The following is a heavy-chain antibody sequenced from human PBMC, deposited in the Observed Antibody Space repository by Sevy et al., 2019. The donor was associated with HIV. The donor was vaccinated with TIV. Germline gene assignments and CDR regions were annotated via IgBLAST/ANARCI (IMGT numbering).Heavy chain of an antibody. D-gene: IGHD3-10*01. CDR1: GYTFSTYG. CDR3: ARDSVWFVNLLFGSIKDTWFDP. CDR2: ISAYNGDT. J-gene: IGHJ5*02. Sequence: ASVKVSCKASGYTFSTYGLSWVRQASGQGLEWMGWISAYNGDTKYPQKFQDRVTMTTDTTTNTGYMELRRLRSDDTAIYYCARDSVWFVNLLFGSIKDTWFDPWGQGTLVTVSS. V-gene: IGHV1-18*04.